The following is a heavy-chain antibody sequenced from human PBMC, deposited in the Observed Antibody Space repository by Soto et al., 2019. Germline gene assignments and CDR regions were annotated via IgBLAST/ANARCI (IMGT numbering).Heavy chain of an antibody. D-gene: IGHD2-2*01. CDR1: GFNFNNYG. V-gene: IGHV3-21*01. Sequence: GGSLRLSCAVSGFNFNNYGINWVRQAPGKGLEWVSSVSKSDYTYYSDSVKGRFTISRDNAKNSVSLQMNTLRAEDTAVYYCAREDSIIIPDVSDFWGQGNQVTVSS. J-gene: IGHJ4*02. CDR3: AREDSIIIPDVSDF. CDR2: VSKSDYT.